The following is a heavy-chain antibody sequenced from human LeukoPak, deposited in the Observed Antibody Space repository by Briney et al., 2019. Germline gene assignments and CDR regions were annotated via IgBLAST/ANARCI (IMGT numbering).Heavy chain of an antibody. CDR2: IYTSGST. V-gene: IGHV4-4*07. CDR3: ARDYDILTGLYYYGMDV. D-gene: IGHD3-9*01. Sequence: SEILSLTCTVSGGSISSYYWSWIRQPAGKGLEWIGRIYTSGSTNYNPSLKSRVTMSVDTSKNQFSLKLSSVTAADTAVYYCARDYDILTGLYYYGMDVWGQGTTVTVSS. CDR1: GGSISSYY. J-gene: IGHJ6*02.